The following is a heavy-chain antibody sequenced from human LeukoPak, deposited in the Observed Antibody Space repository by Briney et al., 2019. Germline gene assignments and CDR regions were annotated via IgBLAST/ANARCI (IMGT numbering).Heavy chain of an antibody. V-gene: IGHV3-21*01. Sequence: PGGSLRLSCAASGFTFSSHSMNWVRQAPGKGLEWVSSISSTSSYIYYTDSVKGRFTISRDNSKNTLDLQMSSLRPEDTAVYYCVSDRETQEQIWGPGTLVTVSS. D-gene: IGHD1-26*01. CDR3: VSDRETQEQI. J-gene: IGHJ3*02. CDR2: ISSTSSYI. CDR1: GFTFSSHS.